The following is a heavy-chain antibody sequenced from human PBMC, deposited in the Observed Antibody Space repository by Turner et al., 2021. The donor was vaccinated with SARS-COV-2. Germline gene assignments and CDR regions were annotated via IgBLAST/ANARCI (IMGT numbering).Heavy chain of an antibody. V-gene: IGHV3-21*01. CDR3: ARWDNYYDSSGYYPDAFDI. D-gene: IGHD3-22*01. J-gene: IGHJ3*02. CDR2: ISSSSSYI. Sequence: EVKLVESGGGLVKPGGSLRLSCAASGFTFSSYSMNWVRQAPGKGLEWVSCISSSSSYIYYADSVKGRFTISRDNAKNSLYLQMNSLRAEDTAVYYCARWDNYYDSSGYYPDAFDIWGQGTMVTVSA. CDR1: GFTFSSYS.